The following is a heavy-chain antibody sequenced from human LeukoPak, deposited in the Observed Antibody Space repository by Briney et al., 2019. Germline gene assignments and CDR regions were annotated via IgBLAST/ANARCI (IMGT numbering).Heavy chain of an antibody. Sequence: PGGSLSLSCAASGFTFSSYAMSWVRQAPGKGLEWVSAISGSGGSTYYADSVKGRVTISRSNSKNTMYLQMKSLRAEDTAVYYCAKGATYYYDSSGSYYGDYWGQGTLVTVSS. D-gene: IGHD3-22*01. CDR2: ISGSGGST. CDR3: AKGATYYYDSSGSYYGDY. V-gene: IGHV3-23*01. J-gene: IGHJ4*02. CDR1: GFTFSSYA.